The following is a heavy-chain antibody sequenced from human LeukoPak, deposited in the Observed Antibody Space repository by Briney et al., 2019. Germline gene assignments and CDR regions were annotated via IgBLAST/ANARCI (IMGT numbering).Heavy chain of an antibody. J-gene: IGHJ5*02. CDR1: GYTFTTYY. CDR3: ARAAGYGSGSYYTNWFDP. Sequence: ASVKVSCKASGYTFTTYYLYWVRQAPGQGLEWMGIINPSGGSTSYAQKFQGRVTMTRDMSTSTVYMELSSLRSEDTAVYYCARAAGYGSGSYYTNWFDPWGQGTLVTVSS. D-gene: IGHD3-10*01. V-gene: IGHV1-46*01. CDR2: INPSGGST.